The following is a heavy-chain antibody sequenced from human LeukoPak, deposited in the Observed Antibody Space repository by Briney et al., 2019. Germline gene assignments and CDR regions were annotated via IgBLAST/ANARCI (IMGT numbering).Heavy chain of an antibody. Sequence: GGSLRLSCAASGFTISSNYMNWVRQAPGKGLDWVSVISDGGSTYYADSVRGRFTISRDNSKNTLFLQMNSLRVEDTAVYYCARGVFNWGQGTLVTVPS. V-gene: IGHV3-53*01. J-gene: IGHJ4*02. CDR2: ISDGGST. CDR1: GFTISSNY. CDR3: ARGVFN. D-gene: IGHD3-10*01.